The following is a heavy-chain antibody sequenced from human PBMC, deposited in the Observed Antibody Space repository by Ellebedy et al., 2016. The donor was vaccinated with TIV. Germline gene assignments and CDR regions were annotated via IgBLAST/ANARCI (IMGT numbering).Heavy chain of an antibody. CDR3: ARDPTFDS. J-gene: IGHJ4*02. CDR2: ISYDGSNK. V-gene: IGHV3-30*03. CDR1: GFTFSTYA. D-gene: IGHD4-11*01. Sequence: GESLKISXAASGFTFSTYAMIWVRQAPGRGLEWVAVISYDGSNKYYADSVKGRFIISRDNSKNTLYLQMSSLRAEDTAVYYCARDPTFDSWGQGTLVTVSS.